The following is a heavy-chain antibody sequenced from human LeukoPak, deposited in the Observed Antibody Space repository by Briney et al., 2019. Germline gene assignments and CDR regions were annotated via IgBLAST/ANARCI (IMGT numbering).Heavy chain of an antibody. CDR3: AKTVSGSYSYQGGDY. J-gene: IGHJ4*02. D-gene: IGHD3-16*02. V-gene: IGHV3-23*01. Sequence: PGGSLRLSCAASGFIFNNYAMIWVRLAPGKGLEWVSSISGSGENTNYADSVKGRFTMSRDNSRNMLYLQMNSLRDEDTAKYYCAKTVSGSYSYQGGDYWGQGTLVTVSS. CDR2: ISGSGENT. CDR1: GFIFNNYA.